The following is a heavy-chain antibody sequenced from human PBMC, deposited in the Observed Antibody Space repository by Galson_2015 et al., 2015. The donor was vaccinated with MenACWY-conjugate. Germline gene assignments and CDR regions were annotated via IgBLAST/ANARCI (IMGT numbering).Heavy chain of an antibody. CDR1: GYSFTSYW. D-gene: IGHD6-19*01. Sequence: QSGAEVKKPGESLKISCKGSGYSFTSYWIGWVRQMPGKGLEWMGIIYPGDSDTSYSPSFQGQVTISADKSISTAYLQWSSLKASDTAMYYCARHEGEGYSSGWCALGAFDIWGQGTMVTVSS. J-gene: IGHJ3*02. CDR3: ARHEGEGYSSGWCALGAFDI. CDR2: IYPGDSDT. V-gene: IGHV5-51*01.